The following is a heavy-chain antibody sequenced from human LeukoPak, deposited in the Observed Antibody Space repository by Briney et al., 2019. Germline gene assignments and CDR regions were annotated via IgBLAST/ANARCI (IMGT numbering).Heavy chain of an antibody. CDR1: GFTFSSYD. J-gene: IGHJ4*02. CDR2: ISYDGSNK. V-gene: IGHV3-30*18. D-gene: IGHD5-18*01. Sequence: GRSLRLSCAASGFTFSSYDMHWVRQAPGKGLEWVAVISYDGSNKYYADSVKGRFTISRDNSKNTLYLQLNSLRAEDTAVYYCAKASGYSYGYSLDYWGQETLVTVSS. CDR3: AKASGYSYGYSLDY.